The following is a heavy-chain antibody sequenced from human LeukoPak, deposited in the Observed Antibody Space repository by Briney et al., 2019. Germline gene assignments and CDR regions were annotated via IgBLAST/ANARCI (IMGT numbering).Heavy chain of an antibody. D-gene: IGHD3-10*01. Sequence: PGGSLRRSCAASGCTFSLYEMNWVRPAPGKGLEWVSYISTSGNNIYYADSVKGRFTISRDNAKNSLYLQMNSLRAEDTAVYYCAREDHYGSGSANWFYPWGQGTLVTVSS. CDR1: GCTFSLYE. J-gene: IGHJ5*02. CDR2: ISTSGNNI. V-gene: IGHV3-48*03. CDR3: AREDHYGSGSANWFYP.